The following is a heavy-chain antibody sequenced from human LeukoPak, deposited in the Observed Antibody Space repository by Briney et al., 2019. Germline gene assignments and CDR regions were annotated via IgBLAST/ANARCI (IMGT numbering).Heavy chain of an antibody. V-gene: IGHV4-59*01. CDR3: ARGYYDSRGYSNTFDI. D-gene: IGHD3-22*01. J-gene: IGHJ3*02. Sequence: SETLSLTCAVSGASISSSYWSWIRQPPGKGLECIGYINYSGNTKYNPSLESRVTISVDASNNQFSLRLSSVTAADTAFYYCARGYYDSRGYSNTFDIWGQGTLVTVSS. CDR1: GASISSSY. CDR2: INYSGNT.